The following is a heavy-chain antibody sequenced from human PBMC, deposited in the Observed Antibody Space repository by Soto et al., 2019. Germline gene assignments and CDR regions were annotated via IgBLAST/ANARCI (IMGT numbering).Heavy chain of an antibody. J-gene: IGHJ3*02. Sequence: PSETLSLTCTVSGGSISSSSYYWGWIRQPPGKGLEWIGSIYYSGSTNYNPSLKSRVTISVDTSKNQFSLKLSSVTAADTAVYYCARGLRYYDVLTGYSADAFDIWGQGTMVTVSS. V-gene: IGHV4-39*07. CDR1: GGSISSSSYY. CDR3: ARGLRYYDVLTGYSADAFDI. D-gene: IGHD3-9*01. CDR2: IYYSGST.